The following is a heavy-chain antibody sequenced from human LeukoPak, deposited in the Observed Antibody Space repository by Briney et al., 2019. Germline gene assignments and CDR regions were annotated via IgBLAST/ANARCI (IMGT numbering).Heavy chain of an antibody. J-gene: IGHJ4*02. CDR1: GFTVSSNY. CDR2: IYSGGST. V-gene: IGHV3-53*01. D-gene: IGHD2-15*01. CDR3: ARAEPCSGGSCYYFDY. Sequence: PGGSLRLSCAASGFTVSSNYMSWVRQAPGKGLEWVSVIYSGGSTYYADSVKGRFTISRDNSKNTLYLQMNSLRAEDTAVYYCARAEPCSGGSCYYFDYRGQGTLVTVSS.